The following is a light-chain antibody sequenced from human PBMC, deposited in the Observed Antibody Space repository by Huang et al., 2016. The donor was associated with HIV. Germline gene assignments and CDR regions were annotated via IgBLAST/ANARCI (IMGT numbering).Light chain of an antibody. J-gene: IGKJ5*01. V-gene: IGKV3-15*01. CDR3: QQYSNWAPIT. CDR1: ESVSSD. CDR2: DGS. Sequence: EIVMTQSPPTLSVSPGDRATLSCRASESVSSDLAWYQHKPGQAPRRLIFDGSTRATGTPTRFSGSGSGTEFTLTISSLQSEDFAVYYCQQYSNWAPITFGQGTRLNIK.